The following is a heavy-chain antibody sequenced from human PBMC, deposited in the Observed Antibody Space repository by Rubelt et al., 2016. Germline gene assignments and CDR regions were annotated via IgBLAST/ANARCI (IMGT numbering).Heavy chain of an antibody. V-gene: IGHV3-48*02. CDR2: ITASGGAR. Sequence: EVQLVESGGGLVQPGGSLRLSCAASGFTFSSYWMHWVRQAPGKGLEWVSYITASGGARYHADAVKGRFTVSRDNAKNLLYLQMNNVTDDDTALYYCVRDEYGVGGDPWGQGTLVTVSS. CDR3: VRDEYGVGGDP. CDR1: GFTFSSYW. D-gene: IGHD2/OR15-2a*01. J-gene: IGHJ5*02.